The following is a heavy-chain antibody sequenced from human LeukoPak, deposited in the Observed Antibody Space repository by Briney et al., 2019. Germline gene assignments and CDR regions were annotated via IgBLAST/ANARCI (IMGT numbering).Heavy chain of an antibody. J-gene: IGHJ4*02. V-gene: IGHV1-2*02. CDR3: ARDCVRKTHDTRHYFDY. CDR1: GYTFTGYY. CDR2: INPNSGGT. Sequence: ASVKVSCKASGYTFTGYYMHWVRQAPGQGLEWMGWINPNSGGTNYAQKFQGRVTMTRDTSISTAYMELSRLRSDDTAVYYCARDCVRKTHDTRHYFDYWGQGTLVTVSS. D-gene: IGHD3-10*02.